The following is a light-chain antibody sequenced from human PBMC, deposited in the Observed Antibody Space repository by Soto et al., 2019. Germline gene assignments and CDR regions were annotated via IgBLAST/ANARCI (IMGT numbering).Light chain of an antibody. CDR1: SSDVGSYNY. V-gene: IGLV2-14*03. CDR2: DVD. CDR3: SSYSTSSDLVV. Sequence: QSALTQPASVSGFPGQSITISCTGTSSDVGSYNYVSWYQQHPGKAPKLMLYDVDNWPPGVSYRFSGSKSGGTASLTISGLQAEDEADYYCSSYSTSSDLVVFGGGTKVTVL. J-gene: IGLJ2*01.